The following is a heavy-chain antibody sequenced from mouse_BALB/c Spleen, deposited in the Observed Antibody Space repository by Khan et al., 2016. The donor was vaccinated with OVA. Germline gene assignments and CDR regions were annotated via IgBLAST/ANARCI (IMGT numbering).Heavy chain of an antibody. J-gene: IGHJ3*01. CDR2: IDPFSGDT. Sequence: VQLKQSGPELMKPGASVKISCKASGYSFTSYYIHWVIQSHGKSLEWIGYIDPFSGDTTYNQKFEGRATLTVDKSSSTAYIHLSNLTSEDSAVYYCTRHGYVAWFTYWGQGTLVTVSA. CDR1: GYSFTSYY. CDR3: TRHGYVAWFTY. V-gene: IGHV1S135*01. D-gene: IGHD2-2*01.